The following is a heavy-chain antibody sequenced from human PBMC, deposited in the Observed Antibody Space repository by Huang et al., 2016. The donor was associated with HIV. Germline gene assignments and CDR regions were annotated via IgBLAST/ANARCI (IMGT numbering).Heavy chain of an antibody. CDR1: EGTFSSYS. CDR2: IIPIVGTT. J-gene: IGHJ4*02. D-gene: IGHD5-18*01. V-gene: IGHV1-69*13. Sequence: VQLIQSGAEVKKTGSSVRVSCRASEGTFSSYSIGWMRQAPGQGLEWIGGIIPIVGTTTDAQKFQGGVTIAADESKSTAYRDLNSLRSEDTAVYYCARAALVNNQYFDYWAREPWSPSP. CDR3: ARAALVNNQYFDY.